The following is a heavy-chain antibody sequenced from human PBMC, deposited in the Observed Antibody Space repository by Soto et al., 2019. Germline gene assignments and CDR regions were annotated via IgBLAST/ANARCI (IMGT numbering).Heavy chain of an antibody. CDR3: ARVAAAGTYFDY. CDR2: IYYSGST. Sequence: TSETLSLTCTVSGGSISSGDYYWSWIRQPPGKGLEWIGYIYYSGSTYYNPSPKSRVTISVDKSKNQFSLKLSSVTAAGTAVYYCARVAAAGTYFDYWGQGTLVTVSS. V-gene: IGHV4-30-4*01. D-gene: IGHD6-13*01. CDR1: GGSISSGDYY. J-gene: IGHJ4*02.